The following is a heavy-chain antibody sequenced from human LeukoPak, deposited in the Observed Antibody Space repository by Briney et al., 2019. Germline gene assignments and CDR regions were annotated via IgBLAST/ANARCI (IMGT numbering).Heavy chain of an antibody. J-gene: IGHJ3*02. CDR1: GFTFSDYY. V-gene: IGHV3-11*04. Sequence: GGSLRLSCAASGFTFSDYYMSWIRQAPGKGLEWVSYISSSGSTIYYADSVKGRFTISRDNAKNSLYLQMNSLRAEDTAVYYCAGPGYSYGRDAFDIWGQGTMVTVSS. D-gene: IGHD5-18*01. CDR2: ISSSGSTI. CDR3: AGPGYSYGRDAFDI.